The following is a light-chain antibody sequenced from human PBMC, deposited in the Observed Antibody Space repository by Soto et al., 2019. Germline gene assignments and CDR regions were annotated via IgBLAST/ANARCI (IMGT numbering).Light chain of an antibody. J-gene: IGKJ1*01. V-gene: IGKV3D-20*01. CDR1: QSVSSY. CDR3: QQYGSSSWT. CDR2: DAS. Sequence: IVLTQSPATLSLSPGEGATLSCGASQSVSSYLAWYQQKFGQAPRLLIYDASNRATGIPARFSGSGSGTDFTLTISRLEPEDFAVYYCQQYGSSSWTFGQGTKVDI.